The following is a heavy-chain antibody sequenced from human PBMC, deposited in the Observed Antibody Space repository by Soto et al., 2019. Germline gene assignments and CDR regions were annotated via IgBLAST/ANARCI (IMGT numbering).Heavy chain of an antibody. V-gene: IGHV3-9*01. CDR2: ISWNSDNI. J-gene: IGHJ4*02. CDR1: GFTFDDYA. D-gene: IGHD5-18*01. CDR3: VRSKGGYSYGTPFDY. Sequence: EVQLEESGGALVQPGRSLRLSCAASGFTFDDYAMYWVRQVLGKGLEWVSSISWNSDNIGYADSVKGRFTTSRDNAENSLSLQMNSLRPEDTALYYCVRSKGGYSYGTPFDYWGQGTLVTVSS.